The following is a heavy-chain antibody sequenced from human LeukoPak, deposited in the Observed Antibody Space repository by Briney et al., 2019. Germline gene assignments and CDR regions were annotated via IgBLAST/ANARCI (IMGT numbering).Heavy chain of an antibody. V-gene: IGHV4-4*07. J-gene: IGHJ4*02. CDR2: VHTTGNT. D-gene: IGHD3-10*01. CDR1: GGSISIYN. CDR3: ARDSYYYGSGSDY. Sequence: SETLSLTCTVSGGSISIYNWSWIRQPAGKGLEWIGRVHTTGNTNYNPSLKSRVTISVDTSKNQFSLKLSSVTAADTAVYYCARDSYYYGSGSDYWGQGTLVTVSS.